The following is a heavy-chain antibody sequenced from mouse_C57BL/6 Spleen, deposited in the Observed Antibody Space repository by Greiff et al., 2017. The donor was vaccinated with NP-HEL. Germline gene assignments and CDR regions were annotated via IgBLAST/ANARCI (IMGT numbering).Heavy chain of an antibody. J-gene: IGHJ4*01. D-gene: IGHD1-1*01. Sequence: QVQLQQSGAELVKPGASVKISCKASGYAFSSYWMNWVKQRPGKGLEWIGQIYPGDGDTNYNGKFKGKATLTADKSSSTAYMQLSSLTSEDSAVYFCARYTTVVGAMDYWGQGTSVTASS. CDR1: GYAFSSYW. V-gene: IGHV1-80*01. CDR2: IYPGDGDT. CDR3: ARYTTVVGAMDY.